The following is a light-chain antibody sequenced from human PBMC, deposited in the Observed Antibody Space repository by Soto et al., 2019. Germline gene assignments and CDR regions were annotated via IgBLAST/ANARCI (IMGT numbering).Light chain of an antibody. CDR2: SDN. J-gene: IGLJ2*01. Sequence: QSVLTQPPSASGTPGQRVTISCSGSSSNIGSNTVNWYQQLPGTAPKLLIYSDNQRPSGVPDRFSGSKSGTSVSLAISGLQSEDEADYYCAAWDDSLNGVVFGGGTNLTVL. CDR3: AAWDDSLNGVV. V-gene: IGLV1-44*01. CDR1: SSNIGSNT.